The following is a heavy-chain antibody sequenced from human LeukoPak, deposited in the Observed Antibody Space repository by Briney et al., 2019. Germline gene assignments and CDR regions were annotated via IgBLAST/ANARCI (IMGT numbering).Heavy chain of an antibody. CDR2: INTNTGNP. CDR3: ARGTIRSGWYARGYFDY. CDR1: GYTFTGYY. V-gene: IGHV7-4-1*02. J-gene: IGHJ4*02. D-gene: IGHD6-19*01. Sequence: ASVKVSCKASGYTFTGYYMHWVRQAPGQGLEWMGWINTNTGNPTYAQGFTGRFVFSLDTSVSTAYLQISSLKAEDTAVYYCARGTIRSGWYARGYFDYWGQGTLVTVSS.